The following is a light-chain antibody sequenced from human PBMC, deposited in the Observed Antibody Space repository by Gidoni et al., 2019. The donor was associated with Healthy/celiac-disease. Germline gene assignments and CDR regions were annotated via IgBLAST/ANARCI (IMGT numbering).Light chain of an antibody. J-gene: IGKJ4*01. Sequence: DIQMTQSPSSLSASVGDRVTITCLASQGISNSLAWYQQKPGKAPKLLLYAASRLESGVPSRFSGSGSGTDYTLTISSLQPEDFATYYCQQYYSTPPSTFGGGTKVEIK. CDR1: QGISNS. CDR2: AAS. CDR3: QQYYSTPPST. V-gene: IGKV1-NL1*01.